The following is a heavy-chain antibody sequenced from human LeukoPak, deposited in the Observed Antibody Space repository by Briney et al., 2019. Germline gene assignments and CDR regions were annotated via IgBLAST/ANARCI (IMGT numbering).Heavy chain of an antibody. V-gene: IGHV3-9*01. CDR2: ISWNSGSI. D-gene: IGHD3-16*02. CDR1: GFTFDDYA. CDR3: AKSLRLGELSFFDY. Sequence: GGSLRLSCAASGFTFDDYAMHWVRQAPGKGLEWVSGISWNSGSIGYADSVKGRFTISRDNAKNSLYLQMNSLRAEDTALYYCAKSLRLGELSFFDYWGQGTLVTVSS. J-gene: IGHJ4*02.